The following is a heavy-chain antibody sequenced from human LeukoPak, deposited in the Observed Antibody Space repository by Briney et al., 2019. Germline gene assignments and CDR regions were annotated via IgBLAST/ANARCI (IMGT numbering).Heavy chain of an antibody. CDR2: LYYSGST. CDR1: GGSISSSNYY. D-gene: IGHD3-22*01. CDR3: ARRPYSYDSSGCFDY. Sequence: SETLSLTCTVSGGSISSSNYYWGWIRQPPGKGLEWIGSLYYSGSTYYNPSLKSRVAISVDTSKNQFSLKLRSVTAADTAVYYCARRPYSYDSSGCFDYWGQGALVTVSS. J-gene: IGHJ4*02. V-gene: IGHV4-39*01.